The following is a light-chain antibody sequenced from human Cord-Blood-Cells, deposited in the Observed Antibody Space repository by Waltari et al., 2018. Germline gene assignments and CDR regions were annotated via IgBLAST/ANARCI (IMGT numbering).Light chain of an antibody. Sequence: QSALIQPASVSGSPGQSITIPCTGTSSDVGSYKLVSWYQQHPGKAPKLKIYEGSKRPSGVSNRFSGSKSGNTASLTISGLQAEDEADYYCCSYAGSSTWVFGGGTKLTVL. CDR2: EGS. J-gene: IGLJ3*02. V-gene: IGLV2-23*01. CDR1: SSDVGSYKL. CDR3: CSYAGSSTWV.